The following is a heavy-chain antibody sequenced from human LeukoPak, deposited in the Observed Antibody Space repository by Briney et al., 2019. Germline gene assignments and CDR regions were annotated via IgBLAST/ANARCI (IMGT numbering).Heavy chain of an antibody. Sequence: GGSLRLSCAASGFTFDSYEMNWVRQAPGKGLEWVSSISSSSSYIYYADSVKGRFTISRDNAKNSLYLQMNSLRAEDTAVYYCARASPSSTSCYAVWGQGTLVTVSS. CDR2: ISSSSSYI. J-gene: IGHJ4*02. CDR3: ARASPSSTSCYAV. CDR1: GFTFDSYE. D-gene: IGHD2-2*01. V-gene: IGHV3-21*01.